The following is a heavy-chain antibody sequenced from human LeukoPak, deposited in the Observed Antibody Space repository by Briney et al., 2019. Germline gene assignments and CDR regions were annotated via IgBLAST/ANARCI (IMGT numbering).Heavy chain of an antibody. J-gene: IGHJ3*02. CDR3: ARVAATRRRDAFDI. D-gene: IGHD2-15*01. V-gene: IGHV4-59*08. CDR1: GGSISSYY. CDR2: IYYSGST. Sequence: NPSETLSLTCTVSGGSISSYYWSWIRQPPGKGLEWIGYIYYSGSTNYNPSLKSRVTISVDTSKNQFSLKLSSVTAADTAVYYCARVAATRRRDAFDIWGQGTMVTVSS.